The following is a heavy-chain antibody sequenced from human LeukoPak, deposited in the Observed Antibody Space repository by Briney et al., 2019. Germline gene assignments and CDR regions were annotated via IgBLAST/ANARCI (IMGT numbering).Heavy chain of an antibody. CDR1: GFTFSSYW. D-gene: IGHD3-16*01. V-gene: IGHV3-7*01. J-gene: IGHJ4*02. CDR2: IKQDGSEK. Sequence: GGSLRLSCAASGFTFSSYWMSWVRQAPGKGLEWVANIKQDGSEKYYVDSVKGRFTITRDNAKNSLYLQMNSLRAEDRAVYYCARRRGSSCFDYWGQGTLVTVSS. CDR3: ARRRGSSCFDY.